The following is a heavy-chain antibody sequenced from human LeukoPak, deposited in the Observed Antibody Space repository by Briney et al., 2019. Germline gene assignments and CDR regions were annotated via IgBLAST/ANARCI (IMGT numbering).Heavy chain of an antibody. D-gene: IGHD3-22*01. CDR1: GFTFSSYG. V-gene: IGHV3-33*01. J-gene: IGHJ1*01. CDR2: IWYDGSNK. Sequence: GGSLRLSCAASGFTFSSYGMHWVRQAPGKGLGWVAVIWYDGSNKYYADSVKGRFTISRDNSKNTLYLQMNSLRAEDTAVYYCARDRVTLIEYFQYWGQGTLVTVSS. CDR3: ARDRVTLIEYFQY.